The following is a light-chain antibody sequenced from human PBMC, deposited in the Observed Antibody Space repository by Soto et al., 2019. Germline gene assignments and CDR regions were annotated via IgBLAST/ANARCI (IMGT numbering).Light chain of an antibody. V-gene: IGLV1-40*01. CDR3: VSYTTFSSYV. CDR2: DVS. J-gene: IGLJ1*01. CDR1: RSNIGAGYA. Sequence: QSVLTQPPSVSGAPGQRVIISCTGSRSNIGAGYAVHWYRRLPGKAPKLMIYDVSNRPSGVSNRFSGSKSGNTASLTISGLQAEDEAEYYCVSYTTFSSYVFGTGTKLTVL.